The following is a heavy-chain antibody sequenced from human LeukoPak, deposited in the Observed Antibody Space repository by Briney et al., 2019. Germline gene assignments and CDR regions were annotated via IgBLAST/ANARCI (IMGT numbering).Heavy chain of an antibody. D-gene: IGHD6-13*01. J-gene: IGHJ4*02. V-gene: IGHV3-13*01. CDR1: GFTFSSYD. CDR2: IGTAGDT. Sequence: GGSLRLSCAASGFTFSSYDMHWDRQATGKGLEWVSAIGTAGDTYYPGSVKGRFTISRENAKNSLYLQMNSLRAEDTAVYYCVKDSTSSWFGGDSEWGQGTLVTVSS. CDR3: VKDSTSSWFGGDSE.